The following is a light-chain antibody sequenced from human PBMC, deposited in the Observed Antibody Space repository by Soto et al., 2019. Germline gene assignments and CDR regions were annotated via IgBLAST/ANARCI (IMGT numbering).Light chain of an antibody. V-gene: IGKV3-15*01. J-gene: IGKJ1*01. Sequence: EIVMTQSPATLSVSPGERATLSCRASQSVSSNLAWYQQKPGQAPRLLIYGASTRATGIQARFSGSGYGTEFTLTISSLQSEDFAVYYCQQYNNWPRTFGQGTKV. CDR2: GAS. CDR1: QSVSSN. CDR3: QQYNNWPRT.